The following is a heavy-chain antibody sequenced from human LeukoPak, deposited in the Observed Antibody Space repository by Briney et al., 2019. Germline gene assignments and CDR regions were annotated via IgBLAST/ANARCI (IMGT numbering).Heavy chain of an antibody. V-gene: IGHV3-30*04. CDR2: TSYDGGNK. CDR3: ARGGYFDILTGYYQTQYYYPMDV. Sequence: GGSLRLSCAASGFTFSSYAIHWVRQAPGKGLEWVAVTSYDGGNKYYADSVKGRFTISRENSKNTLYLEMNSLRAEDTAVYYCARGGYFDILTGYYQTQYYYPMDVWGRGTTVTVSS. CDR1: GFTFSSYA. D-gene: IGHD3-9*01. J-gene: IGHJ6*02.